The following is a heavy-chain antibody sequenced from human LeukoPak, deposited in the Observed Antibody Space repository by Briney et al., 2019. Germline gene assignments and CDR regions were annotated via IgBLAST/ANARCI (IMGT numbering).Heavy chain of an antibody. CDR2: ISYDGNNK. CDR1: GFSFSSYG. J-gene: IGHJ6*03. D-gene: IGHD2-15*01. CDR3: ARGRGCSGGSCYTYYYYMDV. Sequence: GGSLRLSCAASGFSFSSYGMHWVRQAPGKGLEWVAVISYDGNNKYYADSVKGRFTISRDNSKHTLYLQMNSLRAEDTAVYYCARGRGCSGGSCYTYYYYMDVWGKGTTVTVSS. V-gene: IGHV3-30*03.